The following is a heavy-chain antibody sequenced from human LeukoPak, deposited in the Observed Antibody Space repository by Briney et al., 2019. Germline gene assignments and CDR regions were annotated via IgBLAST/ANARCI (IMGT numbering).Heavy chain of an antibody. D-gene: IGHD6-6*01. V-gene: IGHV3-11*01. CDR1: GFTFSDYY. Sequence: GGSLRLSCAASGFTFSDYYMSWIRQAPGKGLEWVSYISSSCSTIYYADSVKGRFTISRDNAKNSLYLQMNSLRAEDTAVYYCARTGVRSSYYFDYWGQGTLVTVSS. CDR3: ARTGVRSSYYFDY. J-gene: IGHJ4*02. CDR2: ISSSCSTI.